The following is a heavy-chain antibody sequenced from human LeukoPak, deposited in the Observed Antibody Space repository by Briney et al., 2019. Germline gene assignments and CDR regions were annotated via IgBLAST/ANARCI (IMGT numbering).Heavy chain of an antibody. V-gene: IGHV4-30-4*02. CDR2: IYYSGST. D-gene: IGHD3-22*01. J-gene: IGHJ4*02. CDR1: GGSISSGDYY. Sequence: SETLSLTCTVSGGSISSGDYYWSWIRQPPGKGLEWIGYIYYSGSTYYTPSLRGRVTISVDTSKNQFSLKLSSVTAADTAVYYCAREGYYYDSSGYYTFDYWGQGTLVTVSS. CDR3: AREGYYYDSSGYYTFDY.